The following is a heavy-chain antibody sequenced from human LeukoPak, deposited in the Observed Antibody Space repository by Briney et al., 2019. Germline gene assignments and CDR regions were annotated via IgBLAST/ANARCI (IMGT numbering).Heavy chain of an antibody. Sequence: GGSLRLSCAASGFTVSTTYMSWVRQAPGKGLECVSITYTAVNTNYADSVKGRFTISRDNSQNTLSLQMNSLRAEDTAVYYCARKSDLFNAAFDIWGQGTVVTVSS. CDR2: TYTAVNT. V-gene: IGHV3-53*01. CDR1: GFTVSTTY. J-gene: IGHJ3*02. CDR3: ARKSDLFNAAFDI.